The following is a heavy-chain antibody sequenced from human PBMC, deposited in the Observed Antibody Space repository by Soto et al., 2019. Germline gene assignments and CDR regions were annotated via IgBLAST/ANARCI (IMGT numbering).Heavy chain of an antibody. CDR2: ISGSGDKT. Sequence: QPGGSLRLSCAASGFSFSNFAMSWVRQAPGTGLEWVSSISGSGDKTYYLDSVKGRFTISRDNSKNTLYLHMNSLGAEDTAVYFCAKDYASTWYRYFDPWGQGTLVTVSS. CDR3: AKDYASTWYRYFDP. V-gene: IGHV3-23*01. CDR1: GFSFSNFA. D-gene: IGHD6-13*01. J-gene: IGHJ5*02.